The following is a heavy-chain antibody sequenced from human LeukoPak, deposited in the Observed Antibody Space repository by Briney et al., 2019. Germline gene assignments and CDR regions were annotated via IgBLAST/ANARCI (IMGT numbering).Heavy chain of an antibody. CDR2: IYYSGTT. D-gene: IGHD3-22*01. J-gene: IGHJ4*02. CDR3: ARSKVTYYYDAGGYYYFDY. CDR1: GGSITGSY. Sequence: SETLSLTCTVSGGSITGSYWSWIRQSPGKGLEWIGHIYYSGTTNYSPSLRSRVTMSVDTSNKQFSLKLRSVTAADTAVYYCARSKVTYYYDAGGYYYFDYRGQGALVTVSS. V-gene: IGHV4-59*01.